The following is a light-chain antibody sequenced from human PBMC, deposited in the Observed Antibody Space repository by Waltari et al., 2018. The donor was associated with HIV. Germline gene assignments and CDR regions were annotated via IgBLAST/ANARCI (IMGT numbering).Light chain of an antibody. V-gene: IGLV2-23*01. Sequence: QSALTQPASVSGSPGQSITISCTGTSSDVGSYHVDSWYQQHPGKAPKLMIYEDNKRPSGVSNRFSGSKSGNTASLTISGLQAEDEADYYCCSYTGSTTWVFGGGTKLTVL. CDR3: CSYTGSTTWV. CDR1: SSDVGSYHV. CDR2: EDN. J-gene: IGLJ3*02.